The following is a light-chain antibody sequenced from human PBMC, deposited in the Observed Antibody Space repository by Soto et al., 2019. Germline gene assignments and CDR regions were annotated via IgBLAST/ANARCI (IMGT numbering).Light chain of an antibody. V-gene: IGLV2-11*01. Sequence: QSALTQPRSVSGSPGQSVAISCTGTSSDVGGYNYVSWYQQHPGKAPKLMIYDVSGRPSGVPDRFSGSKSGNTASLTISGLQAEDEADYYCCSYAGTYGVFGGGTKLTVL. CDR2: DVS. J-gene: IGLJ3*02. CDR1: SSDVGGYNY. CDR3: CSYAGTYGV.